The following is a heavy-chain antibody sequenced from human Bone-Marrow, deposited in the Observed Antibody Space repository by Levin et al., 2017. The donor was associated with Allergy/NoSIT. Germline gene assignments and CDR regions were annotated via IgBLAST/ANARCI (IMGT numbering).Heavy chain of an antibody. J-gene: IGHJ4*02. V-gene: IGHV1-24*01. CDR3: AASTLFGAVTEFDY. D-gene: IGHD3-3*01. CDR1: GYTLNEMS. Sequence: ASVKVSCKVSGYTLNEMSIHWVRQAPVKGLEWMGGFDPEDGETIYAQKFQGRVTMSEDTSAHTAYMELNSLRSEDTAVYFCAASTLFGAVTEFDYWGQGTLVTVSS. CDR2: FDPEDGET.